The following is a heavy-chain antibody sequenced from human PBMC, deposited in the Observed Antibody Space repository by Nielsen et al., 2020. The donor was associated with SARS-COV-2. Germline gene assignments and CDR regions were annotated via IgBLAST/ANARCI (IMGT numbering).Heavy chain of an antibody. J-gene: IGHJ4*02. CDR1: GFTFGDFA. V-gene: IGHV3-49*03. CDR2: IRSKAYGGTT. CDR3: ARDTDHSSLDY. Sequence: GESLKISCQDYGFTFGDFAMSWFRQAPGKGLEWVGFIRSKAYGGTTEYAASVKGRFTISRDDSKSIDYLQMNGLKTEDTGIYYCARDTDHSSLDYWGQGTLVIVSS. D-gene: IGHD1-14*01.